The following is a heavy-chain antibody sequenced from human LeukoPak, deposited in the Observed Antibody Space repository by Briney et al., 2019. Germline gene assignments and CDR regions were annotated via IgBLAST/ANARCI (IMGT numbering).Heavy chain of an antibody. CDR3: ARENKLNAFDI. V-gene: IGHV3-30-3*01. J-gene: IGHJ3*02. CDR2: ISYDGSNK. CDR1: GFTFSSYA. Sequence: PGRSLRLSCAASGFTFSSYAMHWVRQAPGKGLEWVAVISYDGSNKYYADSVKGRFTISRDNSKNTLYLQMNSPRAEDTAVYYCARENKLNAFDIWGQGTMVTVSS.